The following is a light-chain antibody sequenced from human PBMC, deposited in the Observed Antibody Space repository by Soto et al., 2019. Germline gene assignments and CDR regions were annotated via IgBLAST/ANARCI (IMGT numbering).Light chain of an antibody. J-gene: IGKJ2*01. Sequence: EIVLPQSPATLSLSPGERATLSCRASQSVSSYLAWYQQKPGQDPRLLIYDASNRATGIPARFSGSGSGTDFTLTISSLEPEDFAVYYCQQRSNWPPMYTFGQGTKLEIK. CDR3: QQRSNWPPMYT. CDR2: DAS. V-gene: IGKV3-11*01. CDR1: QSVSSY.